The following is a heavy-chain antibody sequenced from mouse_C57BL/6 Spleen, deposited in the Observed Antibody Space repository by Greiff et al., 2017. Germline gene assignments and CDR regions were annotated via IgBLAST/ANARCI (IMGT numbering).Heavy chain of an antibody. CDR3: ARRMGQGYFDV. V-gene: IGHV5-17*01. J-gene: IGHJ1*03. D-gene: IGHD3-3*01. Sequence: DVMLVESGGGLVKPGGSLKLSCAASGFTFSDYGMHWVRQAPEKGLEWVAYISSGSSTIYYADTVKGRFTISRDNAKNTLFLQMTSLRSEDTAMYYCARRMGQGYFDVWGTETTVTVSS. CDR2: ISSGSSTI. CDR1: GFTFSDYG.